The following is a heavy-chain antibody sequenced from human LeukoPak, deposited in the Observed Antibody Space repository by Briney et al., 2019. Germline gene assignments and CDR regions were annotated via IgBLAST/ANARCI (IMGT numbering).Heavy chain of an antibody. CDR2: IKSKTDGGTP. D-gene: IGHD6-13*01. V-gene: IGHV3-15*01. J-gene: IGHJ4*02. CDR1: GFTFSNAW. CDR3: TGVSRSSWYDY. Sequence: NPGGSLRLSCAASGFTFSNAWMSWVRQAPGKGLEWVGRIKSKTDGGTPDYAAPVEGRFTISRDDSKNTLYLQMNSLKTEDTAVYYCTGVSRSSWYDYWGQGTLVTVSS.